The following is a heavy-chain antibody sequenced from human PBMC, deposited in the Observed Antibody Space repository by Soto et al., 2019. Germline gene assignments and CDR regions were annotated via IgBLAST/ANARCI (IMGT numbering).Heavy chain of an antibody. J-gene: IGHJ6*02. CDR2: IWYDGSNK. CDR3: AKDSTVTTSLYSYYYGLDV. CDR1: RFTFSSYG. V-gene: IGHV3-33*06. Sequence: AGGSLRLSCAASRFTFSSYGMHWVRQAPDKGLEWVAVIWYDGSNKYSADSVKGRFTISRDNSKNTLYLQMNSLRAEDTALYYCAKDSTVTTSLYSYYYGLDVWGQGTTVTVSS. D-gene: IGHD4-17*01.